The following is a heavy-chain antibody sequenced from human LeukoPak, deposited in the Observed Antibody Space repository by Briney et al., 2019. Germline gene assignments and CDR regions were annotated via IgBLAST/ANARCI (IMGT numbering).Heavy chain of an antibody. V-gene: IGHV3-11*04. CDR1: GFTFSDYY. J-gene: IGHJ5*02. CDR2: IRSSVNNI. CDR3: ARGAYCRTSSCYGVLNWFDP. Sequence: GGSLRLSCVASGFTFSDYYMSWLRQAPGKGLEWVSSIRSSVNNIYYADSVKGRFTISRDNAKKSLYLQMNSLRAEDTAVYYCARGAYCRTSSCYGVLNWFDPWGQGTLVTVSS. D-gene: IGHD2-2*01.